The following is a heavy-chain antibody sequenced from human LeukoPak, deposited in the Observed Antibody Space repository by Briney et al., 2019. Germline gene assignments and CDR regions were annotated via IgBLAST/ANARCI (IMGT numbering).Heavy chain of an antibody. Sequence: GGSLRLSCAASGFTFSSYGMHWVRQAPGKGLEWVAFIRYDGSNKYYADSVKGRFTISRDNPKNTLYLQMNSLRAEDTAVYYCAKGGSSWRKLDYWGQGTLVTVSS. CDR3: AKGGSSWRKLDY. J-gene: IGHJ4*02. CDR1: GFTFSSYG. CDR2: IRYDGSNK. D-gene: IGHD6-13*01. V-gene: IGHV3-30*02.